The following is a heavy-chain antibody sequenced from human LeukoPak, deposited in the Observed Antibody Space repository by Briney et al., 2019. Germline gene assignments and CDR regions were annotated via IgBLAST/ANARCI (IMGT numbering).Heavy chain of an antibody. V-gene: IGHV3-23*01. D-gene: IGHD3-10*01. J-gene: IGHJ3*02. CDR3: AKVRLLWFGELLSRGLDAFDI. CDR2: VSGSGGST. Sequence: PVGSLRLSCAASGFTFCRYVMSWVRQAPGKGVGWGSAVSGSGGSTYYADSEKGRFPISRDNSKNTLHLQMNSLRAEDTAVYYCAKVRLLWFGELLSRGLDAFDIWGQGTMVTVSS. CDR1: GFTFCRYV.